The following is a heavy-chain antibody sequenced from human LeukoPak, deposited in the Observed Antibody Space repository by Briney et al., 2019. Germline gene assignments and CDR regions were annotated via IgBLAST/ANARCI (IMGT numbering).Heavy chain of an antibody. CDR1: GGSVSSGSYY. Sequence: QPSETLSLTCTVSGGSVSSGSYYWSWIRQPPGKGLEWIGYIYYSGSANYNPSLKSRVTISVDTSKNQFSLKLSSVTAADTAVYYCARGGAARLHFQNWGQGTLVTVSS. CDR3: ARGGAARLHFQN. D-gene: IGHD6-6*01. V-gene: IGHV4-61*01. J-gene: IGHJ1*01. CDR2: IYYSGSA.